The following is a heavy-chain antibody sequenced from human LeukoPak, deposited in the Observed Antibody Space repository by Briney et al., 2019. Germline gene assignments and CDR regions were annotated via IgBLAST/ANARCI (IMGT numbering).Heavy chain of an antibody. D-gene: IGHD3-10*01. J-gene: IGHJ4*02. CDR1: GFPFSTHC. CDR3: ARSNREFASGSGDY. CDR2: INQDGSQK. Sequence: PGGSLRLSCAASGFPFSTHCMSWVRQAPGKGLEWVANINQDGSQKYCVDSVKGRFTISRDNAKNSLYLQMHSLRAEDTAVYYCARSNREFASGSGDYWGQGTLVTVSS. V-gene: IGHV3-7*05.